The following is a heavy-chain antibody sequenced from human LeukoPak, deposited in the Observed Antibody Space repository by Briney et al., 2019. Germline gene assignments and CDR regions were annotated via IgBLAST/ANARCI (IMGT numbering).Heavy chain of an antibody. CDR2: ISVHNGNP. CDR3: ARAPFQLYCSGGNCYFDL. V-gene: IGHV1-18*01. J-gene: IGHJ4*02. CDR1: GYTLSSYG. Sequence: GASVKVSFKASGYTLSSYGFNWVRQAPGQGLEWMGWISVHNGNPNYARTHQGRVTLTTDTSTNTAYMELRTLRSDDAAVYYCARAPFQLYCSGGNCYFDLWGQGTLVTVSS. D-gene: IGHD2-15*01.